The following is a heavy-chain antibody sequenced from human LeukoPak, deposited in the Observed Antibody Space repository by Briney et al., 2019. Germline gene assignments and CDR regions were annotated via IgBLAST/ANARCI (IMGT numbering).Heavy chain of an antibody. J-gene: IGHJ3*02. CDR1: GYTFTSYG. CDR2: ISAYNGNT. Sequence: ASVKVSCKASGYTFTSYGITWVRQAPGQGLEWMGWISAYNGNTNYAQKLQGRVTMTTDTSTSTAYMELRSLRSDDTAVYYCARDRRITMVRGVGDAFDIWGQGTMVTVSS. CDR3: ARDRRITMVRGVGDAFDI. D-gene: IGHD3-10*01. V-gene: IGHV1-18*01.